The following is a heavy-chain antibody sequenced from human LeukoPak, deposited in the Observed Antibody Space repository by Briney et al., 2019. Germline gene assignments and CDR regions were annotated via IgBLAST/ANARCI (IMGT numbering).Heavy chain of an antibody. CDR2: INHGGST. CDR3: ARDGYSTPDV. J-gene: IGHJ6*02. Sequence: SETLSLTCAVYGGSFSDYCWSWIRQPPGKGLEWIGEINHGGSTNYNPSLKSRVTLSVDTSKNQFSLKLTSVTAADTAVYYCARDGYSTPDVWGQGTTVTVSS. V-gene: IGHV4-34*01. CDR1: GGSFSDYC. D-gene: IGHD6-13*01.